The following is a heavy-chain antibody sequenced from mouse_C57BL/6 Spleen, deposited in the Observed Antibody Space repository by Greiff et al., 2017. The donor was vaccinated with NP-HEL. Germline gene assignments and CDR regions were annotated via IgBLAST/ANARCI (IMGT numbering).Heavy chain of an antibody. CDR3: VRGAYWYFDV. CDR2: ISSGSSTI. V-gene: IGHV5-17*01. J-gene: IGHJ1*03. CDR1: GFTFSDYG. Sequence: EVKVVESGGGLVKPGGSLKLSCAASGFTFSDYGMHWVRQAPEKGLEWVAYISSGSSTIYYADTVKGRFTISRDNAKNTLFLQMTSLRSEDTAIYYCVRGAYWYFDVWGTGTTVTVSS.